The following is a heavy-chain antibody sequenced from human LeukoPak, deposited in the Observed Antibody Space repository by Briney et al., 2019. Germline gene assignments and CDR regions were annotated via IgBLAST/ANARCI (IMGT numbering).Heavy chain of an antibody. D-gene: IGHD3-22*01. CDR2: IYSGGST. Sequence: GGSLRLSCAASGFTVSSNYMSWVRQAPGKGLEWVSVIYSGGSTYYADSVKGRFTISRDNSKNTLYLQMNSLRAEDTAVYYCARDYDSSGYYSRSDAFDIWGQGTMVTVSS. CDR3: ARDYDSSGYYSRSDAFDI. J-gene: IGHJ3*02. CDR1: GFTVSSNY. V-gene: IGHV3-66*01.